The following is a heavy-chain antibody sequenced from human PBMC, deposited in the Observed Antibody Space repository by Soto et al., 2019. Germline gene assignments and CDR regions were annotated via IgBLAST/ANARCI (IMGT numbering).Heavy chain of an antibody. CDR3: AKRELDDK. CDR1: GFTFRSYG. D-gene: IGHD3-3*02. CDR2: ISDNGGRT. V-gene: IGHV3-23*01. Sequence: EVQLLESGGRFVQPGGSLRLSCAASGFTFRSYGMSWVRQAPGKGLEWISAISDNGGRTDYADSVKGRFTISRDNSKNTLFSQMNTRTAEDTAVYYCAKRELDDKWGQGTLVTVS. J-gene: IGHJ4*02.